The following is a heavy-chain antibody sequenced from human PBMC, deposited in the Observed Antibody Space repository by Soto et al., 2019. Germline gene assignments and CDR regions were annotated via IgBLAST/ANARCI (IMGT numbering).Heavy chain of an antibody. Sequence: QVQLVQSGAEVKKPGASVKVSCKASGYTFTSYDINWVRQAPGQGLEWMGWMNPNSGNTDYAQKFQDRVTMTRNTATSTAYMELGSLSSEATDVYYYSRARNMSGTDVWGQGTLVTVSS. V-gene: IGHV1-8*01. J-gene: IGHJ4*02. CDR2: MNPNSGNT. CDR3: SRARNMSGTDV. D-gene: IGHD1-1*01. CDR1: GYTFTSYD.